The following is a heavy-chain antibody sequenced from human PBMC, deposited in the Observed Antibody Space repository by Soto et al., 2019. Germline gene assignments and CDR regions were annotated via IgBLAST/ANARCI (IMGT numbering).Heavy chain of an antibody. J-gene: IGHJ6*02. CDR1: GYTFTSYG. V-gene: IGHV1-18*01. Sequence: ASVKVSCKASGYTFTSYGISWVRQAPGQGLERMGWISAYNGNTNYAQKLQGRVTMTTDTSTSTAYMELRSLRSDDTAVYYCAGVGRRGGYYYSGMDVWGQGTTVTVSS. CDR3: AGVGRRGGYYYSGMDV. D-gene: IGHD1-1*01. CDR2: ISAYNGNT.